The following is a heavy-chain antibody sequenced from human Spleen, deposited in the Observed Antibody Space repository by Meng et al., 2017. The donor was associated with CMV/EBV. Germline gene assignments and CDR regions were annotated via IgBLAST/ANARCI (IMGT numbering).Heavy chain of an antibody. J-gene: IGHJ6*02. CDR1: GFTFSDYS. V-gene: IGHV3-48*04. D-gene: IGHD6-6*01. CDR3: ARRLGSSSSFGMDV. Sequence: GESLKISCAASGFTFSDYSMNWVRQAPGKGLEWVSYISSSSSTIHYADSVKGRSTVSRDNAKNSLYLQMNSLRAEDTAIYYCARRLGSSSSFGMDVWGQGTTVTVS. CDR2: ISSSSSTI.